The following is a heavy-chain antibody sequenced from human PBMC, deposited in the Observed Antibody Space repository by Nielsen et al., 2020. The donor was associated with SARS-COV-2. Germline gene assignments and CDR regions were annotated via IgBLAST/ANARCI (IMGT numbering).Heavy chain of an antibody. J-gene: IGHJ5*02. CDR2: IYPGDSDT. D-gene: IGHD1-1*01. V-gene: IGHV5-51*01. CDR1: GYKFTDNW. CDR3: ARYDDWFDP. Sequence: GESLKISCKASGYKFTDNWIGWVRQMPGKGLEWMGIIYPGDSDTRYSPSFQGQVTMSVDTSTDTAYLEWRSLKAPDTATYYCARYDDWFDPWGQGTLVTVTS.